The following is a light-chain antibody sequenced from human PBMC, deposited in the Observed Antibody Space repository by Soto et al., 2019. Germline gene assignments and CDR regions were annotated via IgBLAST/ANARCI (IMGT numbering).Light chain of an antibody. CDR1: SSNIASNT. V-gene: IGLV1-44*01. CDR3: AAWDDRLTGFV. CDR2: SNN. Sequence: QSVLTQPPSASGTPGQRVTISCSGSSSNIASNTVNWYQQVPGTAPKLLIYSNNQRPSGVPDRFSGSKSGTSASLAISGLQSEDEADYYCAAWDDRLTGFVFGGGIQLTVL. J-gene: IGLJ7*01.